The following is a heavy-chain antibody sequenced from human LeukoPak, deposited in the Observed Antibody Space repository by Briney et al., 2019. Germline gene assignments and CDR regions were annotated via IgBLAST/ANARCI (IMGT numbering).Heavy chain of an antibody. Sequence: GGSLRLSCAASGFTFSSYSMNWVRQAPGKGLEWVSAISGSGGSTYYADSVKGRFTISRDNSKNTLYLQMNSLRAEDTAVYYCAKDRVAGTDYWGQGTLVTVSS. D-gene: IGHD6-19*01. CDR1: GFTFSSYS. CDR2: ISGSGGST. V-gene: IGHV3-23*01. J-gene: IGHJ4*02. CDR3: AKDRVAGTDY.